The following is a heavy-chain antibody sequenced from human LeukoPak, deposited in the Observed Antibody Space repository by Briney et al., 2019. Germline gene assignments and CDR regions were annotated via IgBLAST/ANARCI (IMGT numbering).Heavy chain of an antibody. D-gene: IGHD3-22*01. CDR3: ARTLYDSSGYNWFDP. CDR1: GYTFTGYY. CDR2: INPNSGGT. V-gene: IGHV1-2*02. Sequence: ASVKVSCKASGYTFTGYYMHWVRQAPGQGLEWMGWINPNSGGTNYAQKFQGRVTMTRGTSISTAYMELSRLRSDDTAVYYCARTLYDSSGYNWFDPWGQGTLVTVSS. J-gene: IGHJ5*02.